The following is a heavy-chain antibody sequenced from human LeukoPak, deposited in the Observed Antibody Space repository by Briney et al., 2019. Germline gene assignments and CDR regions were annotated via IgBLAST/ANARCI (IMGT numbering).Heavy chain of an antibody. Sequence: PSETLSLTCTVSGASVSSGSYYWSWIPQPPGKGLEWIGYIYYSGSSNYNPSLKSRVTISLDTSKNQFSLKLTSVTAADTAVYYCAREMAASTGYFDYWGQGTLVTVSS. CDR3: AREMAASTGYFDY. CDR2: IYYSGSS. D-gene: IGHD5-24*01. V-gene: IGHV4-61*01. J-gene: IGHJ4*02. CDR1: GASVSSGSYY.